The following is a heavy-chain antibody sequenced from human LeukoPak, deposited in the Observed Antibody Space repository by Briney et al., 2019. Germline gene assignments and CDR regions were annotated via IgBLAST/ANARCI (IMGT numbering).Heavy chain of an antibody. J-gene: IGHJ5*02. CDR1: GYTFTSYY. CDR2: INPSGGST. V-gene: IGHV1-46*01. Sequence: ASVKVSCKASGYTFTSYYMHWVRQAPGQGLEWMGIINPSGGSTSYAQKFQGRVTMTRDTSTSTVYMELSSLRSEDTAVYYCARDLGSSSVEGLFDPWGQGTLVTVFS. CDR3: ARDLGSSSVEGLFDP. D-gene: IGHD6-6*01.